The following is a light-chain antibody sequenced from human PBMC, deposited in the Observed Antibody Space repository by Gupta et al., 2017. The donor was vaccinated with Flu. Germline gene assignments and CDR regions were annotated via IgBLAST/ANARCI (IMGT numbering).Light chain of an antibody. V-gene: IGKV1-39*01. Sequence: DIQMTQSPSSLSASVGDRVTITCRASQSISSYLNWYQQKPGKAPKLLIYAASSWQSGVPSRFSGSGSGKDFTLTISSRQPEDFATYYCQQSYSNPRFTFGPGTKVDIK. CDR3: QQSYSNPRFT. J-gene: IGKJ3*01. CDR2: AAS. CDR1: QSISSY.